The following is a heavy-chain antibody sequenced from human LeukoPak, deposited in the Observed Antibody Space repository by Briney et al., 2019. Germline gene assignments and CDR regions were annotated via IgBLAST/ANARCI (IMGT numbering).Heavy chain of an antibody. D-gene: IGHD1-7*01. V-gene: IGHV4-4*07. Sequence: PSETLSLTCSVSGGSISGYYWTWLRQPAGKGLEWIGRVYTSGSTHYDPSLKTQLTMSVDTSKNQFSLKLSSVTAADTAVYYCARLITGTTTAFDIWGQGTMVTVSS. CDR1: GGSISGYY. CDR3: ARLITGTTTAFDI. J-gene: IGHJ3*02. CDR2: VYTSGST.